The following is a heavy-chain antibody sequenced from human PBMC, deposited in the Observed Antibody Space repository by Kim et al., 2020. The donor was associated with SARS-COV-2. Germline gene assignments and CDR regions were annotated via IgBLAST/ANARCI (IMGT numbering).Heavy chain of an antibody. D-gene: IGHD6-19*01. J-gene: IGHJ4*02. V-gene: IGHV3-23*01. Sequence: RTYYADFVKGRFTISRDTFTNTLYLQMDSLRVEDTAVYYCEGGGWSLDSWGQGTLVTVSS. CDR3: EGGGWSLDS. CDR2: RT.